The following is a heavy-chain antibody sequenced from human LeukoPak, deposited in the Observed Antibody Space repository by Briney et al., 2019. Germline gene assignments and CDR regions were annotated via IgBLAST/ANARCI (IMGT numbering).Heavy chain of an antibody. V-gene: IGHV4-34*01. CDR2: IIEKGNA. D-gene: IGHD3-10*01. Sequence: PSETLSLTCALYGGSFSSYSWSWPWIRQTPEKGLDWIGEIIEKGNANYNPSLKSRVTIDLDTSKNQFSLKLTSMTAADTAMYYCARGYYPPRWYFDLWGRGTLVTVSS. J-gene: IGHJ2*01. CDR1: GGSFSSYS. CDR3: ARGYYPPRWYFDL.